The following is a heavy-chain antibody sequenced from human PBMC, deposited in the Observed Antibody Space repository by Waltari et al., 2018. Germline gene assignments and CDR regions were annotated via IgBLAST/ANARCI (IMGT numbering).Heavy chain of an antibody. D-gene: IGHD4-17*01. CDR1: RLYA. CDR3: ARPKFYHGDYPAGIDV. J-gene: IGHJ6*02. Sequence: QVQLVQSGGGLVKPGGSVRLSGAASRLYAIRGIRQTPGKSLEWLALISYDGEKKFYADSVQGRFTVSRDNSNSTLYLQMNSLRAEDTGIYYCARPKFYHGDYPAGIDVWGQGTTVTVSS. V-gene: IGHV3-30*07. CDR2: ISYDGEKK.